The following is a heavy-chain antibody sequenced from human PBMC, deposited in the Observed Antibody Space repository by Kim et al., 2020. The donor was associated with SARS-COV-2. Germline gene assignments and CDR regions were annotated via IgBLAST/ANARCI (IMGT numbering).Heavy chain of an antibody. Sequence: GGSLRLSCAASGFTFSNAWMSWVRQAPGKGLEWVGRIKSKTDGGTTDYAAPVKGRFTISRDDSKNTLYLQMNSLKTEDTAVYYCTTDGYNYPVYYYYGMDVWGQGTTVTVSS. CDR1: GFTFSNAW. J-gene: IGHJ6*02. CDR3: TTDGYNYPVYYYYGMDV. CDR2: IKSKTDGGTT. V-gene: IGHV3-15*01. D-gene: IGHD5-12*01.